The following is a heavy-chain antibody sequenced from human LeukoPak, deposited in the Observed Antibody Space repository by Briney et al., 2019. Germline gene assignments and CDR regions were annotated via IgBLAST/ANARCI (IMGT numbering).Heavy chain of an antibody. Sequence: GASVKVSCKASGYTFTNYGITWVRQAPGQGLEWMGWISPYNGDTNYARKFQGRVTITADKSTSTAYMELSSLRSEDTAVYYCARGGEIVGDGRFDPWGQGTLVTVSS. J-gene: IGHJ5*02. V-gene: IGHV1-18*01. CDR3: ARGGEIVGDGRFDP. CDR1: GYTFTNYG. CDR2: ISPYNGDT. D-gene: IGHD5-24*01.